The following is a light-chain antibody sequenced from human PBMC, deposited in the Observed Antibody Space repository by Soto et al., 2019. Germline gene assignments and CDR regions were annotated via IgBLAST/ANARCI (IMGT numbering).Light chain of an antibody. V-gene: IGLV2-8*01. CDR3: SSYGGSNNFV. Sequence: QSVLTQPPSESGSPGQSVTISCTGTSSDVGGYNYVSWYQQHPGKAPKLMIYEVTKRPSGVPDRFSGSKSGNTASLTVSGLQDEDEADYYCSSYGGSNNFVFGSGTKVTVL. CDR2: EVT. J-gene: IGLJ1*01. CDR1: SSDVGGYNY.